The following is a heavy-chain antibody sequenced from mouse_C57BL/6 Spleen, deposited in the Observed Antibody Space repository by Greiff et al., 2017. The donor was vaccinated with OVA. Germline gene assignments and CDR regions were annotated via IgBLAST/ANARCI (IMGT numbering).Heavy chain of an antibody. J-gene: IGHJ2*01. V-gene: IGHV1-80*01. CDR1: GYAFSSYW. Sequence: VKLVESGAELVKPGASVKISCKASGYAFSSYWMNWVKQRPGKGLEWIGQIYPGDGDTNYNGKFKGKATLTADKSSSTAYMQLSSLTSEDSAVYFCARGITTVVAPYFDYWGQGTTLTVSS. D-gene: IGHD1-1*01. CDR2: IYPGDGDT. CDR3: ARGITTVVAPYFDY.